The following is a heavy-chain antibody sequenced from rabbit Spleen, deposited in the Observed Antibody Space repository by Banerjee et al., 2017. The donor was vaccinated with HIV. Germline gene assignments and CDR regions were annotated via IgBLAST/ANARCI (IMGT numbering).Heavy chain of an antibody. J-gene: IGHJ4*01. CDR1: GFSFSNKAV. D-gene: IGHD4-1*01. CDR3: ARDGYSRGWGIILYYFNL. V-gene: IGHV1S45*01. Sequence: QEQLVESGGGLVQPEGSLKLSCTASGFSFSNKAVMCWVRQAPGKGLEWIACINAVTGKPVYASWAKGRFTISKTSSTTVTLQMTSLTAADTAAYFCARDGYSRGWGIILYYFNLWGPGTLVTVS. CDR2: INAVTGKP.